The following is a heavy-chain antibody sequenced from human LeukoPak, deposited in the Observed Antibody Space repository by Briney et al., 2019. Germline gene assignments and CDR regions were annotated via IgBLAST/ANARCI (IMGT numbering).Heavy chain of an antibody. CDR3: AGRRWDSSGYYNFCYFDS. CDR2: IYYSGST. J-gene: IGHJ4*02. D-gene: IGHD3-22*01. CDR1: GGSIRSYY. Sequence: SETLSLTCTVSGGSIRSYYWNWIRQPPGKGLEWIGYIYYSGSTNYNPSLKSRVTFSVDTSKNQLSLRLSSVTAADTALYYCAGRRWDSSGYYNFCYFDSWGQGTLVTVSS. V-gene: IGHV4-59*01.